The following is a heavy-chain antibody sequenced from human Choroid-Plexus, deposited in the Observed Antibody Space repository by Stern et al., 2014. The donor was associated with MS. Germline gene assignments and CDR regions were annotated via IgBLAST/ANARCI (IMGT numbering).Heavy chain of an antibody. CDR1: GFTFGSSA. CDR2: VSYDGSNK. CDR3: AKDRQYLTYFFDH. J-gene: IGHJ5*02. Sequence: VQLVESGGGVVQPGTPLRLSCAASGFTFGSSAMHWVRQAPGKGLEWVAGVSYDGSNKYYADSVKGRFTISRDNSQNTLYMQMSSLRPEDTAVYYCAKDRQYLTYFFDHWGQGSLVTVSS. D-gene: IGHD2/OR15-2a*01. V-gene: IGHV3-30*18.